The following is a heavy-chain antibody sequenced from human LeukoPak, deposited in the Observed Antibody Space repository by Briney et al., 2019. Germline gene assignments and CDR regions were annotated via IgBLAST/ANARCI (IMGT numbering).Heavy chain of an antibody. CDR2: INHSGST. D-gene: IGHD3-16*01. CDR3: VRKRGYYFDY. V-gene: IGHV4-34*01. CDR1: GGSFSRYY. J-gene: IGHJ4*02. Sequence: SDTLSLTCAVYGGSFSRYYWSWFHPPPGKGLEWIGEINHSGSTNYNPSLKSRVTISVDTSNNQFSLKLTSVTAPDTAVYYCVRKRGYYFDYWGQGTLVTVSS.